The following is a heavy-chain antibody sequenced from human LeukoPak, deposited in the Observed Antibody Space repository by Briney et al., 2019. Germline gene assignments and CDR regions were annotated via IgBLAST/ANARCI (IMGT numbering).Heavy chain of an antibody. J-gene: IGHJ6*02. CDR2: INHSGST. Sequence: SETLSLTCAVYGGSFSGYYWSWIRQPPGKGLEWIGEINHSGSTNYNPSFKSRVTISVDTSKNQFSLKLSSVTAADTAVYYCARAQGSSSWPKDGMDVWGQGTTVTVSS. V-gene: IGHV4-34*01. CDR1: GGSFSGYY. D-gene: IGHD6-13*01. CDR3: ARAQGSSSWPKDGMDV.